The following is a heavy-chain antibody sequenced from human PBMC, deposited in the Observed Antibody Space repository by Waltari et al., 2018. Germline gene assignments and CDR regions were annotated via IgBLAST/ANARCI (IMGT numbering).Heavy chain of an antibody. D-gene: IGHD6-13*01. J-gene: IGHJ4*02. CDR2: IKQDGSEK. CDR1: EFTFSSYW. Sequence: EVQLVESGGGLVQPGGSLRLSWEAPEFTFSSYWMSWVRQAPGKGLEWVANIKQDGSEKYYVDSVKGRFTISRDNAKNSLYLQMNSLRAEDTAVYYCARGWPRDYWGQGTLVTVSS. V-gene: IGHV3-7*01. CDR3: ARGWPRDY.